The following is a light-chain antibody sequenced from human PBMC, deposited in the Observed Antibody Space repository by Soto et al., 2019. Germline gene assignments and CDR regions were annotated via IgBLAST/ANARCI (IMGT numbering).Light chain of an antibody. J-gene: IGKJ3*01. V-gene: IGKV1-39*01. Sequence: DIPMTQSPSSLSASVGDRVTITCRASQSISSYLNWYQQKPVKAPKLLIYAASSLQSGVPSRFSGSGSGTDFTLTISSLQPEDFATYYCQQSYSTVTFGPGTKVDIK. CDR2: AAS. CDR3: QQSYSTVT. CDR1: QSISSY.